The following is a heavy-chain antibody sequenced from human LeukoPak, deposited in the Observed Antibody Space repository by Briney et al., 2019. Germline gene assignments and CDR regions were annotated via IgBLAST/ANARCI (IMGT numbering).Heavy chain of an antibody. V-gene: IGHV4-34*01. CDR3: TRGRAAMVPL. D-gene: IGHD5-18*01. CDR1: GGSFSGYY. Sequence: PSXTLSLTCAVYGGSFSGYYWSWIRQPPGKGLEWIGEINHSGSTNYNPSLKSRVTISVDTSKNQFSLNLSSVTAADTAVYYCTRGRAAMVPLWGQGTLVTVSS. J-gene: IGHJ4*02. CDR2: INHSGST.